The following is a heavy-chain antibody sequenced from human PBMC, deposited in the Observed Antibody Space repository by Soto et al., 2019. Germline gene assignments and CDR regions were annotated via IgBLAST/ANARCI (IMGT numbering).Heavy chain of an antibody. CDR1: GGTFSSYA. CDR2: IIPIFGTA. V-gene: IGHV1-69*13. D-gene: IGHD3-22*01. Sequence: SVKFSCKASGGTFSSYAISWLRQAPGQGLEWMGGIIPIFGTANYAQKFQGRVTITADESTSTAYMELSSLRSEDTAVYYCARAPYYYDSSGLPGPFDTWGQGTMVTVSS. CDR3: ARAPYYYDSSGLPGPFDT. J-gene: IGHJ3*02.